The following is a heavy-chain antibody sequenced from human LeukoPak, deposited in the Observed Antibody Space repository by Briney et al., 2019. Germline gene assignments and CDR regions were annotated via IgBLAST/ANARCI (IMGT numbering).Heavy chain of an antibody. CDR3: ATIDYGDYPFDY. Sequence: GGSLRLSCAASGFTVSSNYMSWVRQAPGKGLEWVSVIYSGGSTYYADSVKGRFTISRDNSKNTLYLQMNSLRAEDTAVYYCATIDYGDYPFDYWGQGTLVTVSS. D-gene: IGHD4-17*01. V-gene: IGHV3-66*01. CDR1: GFTVSSNY. J-gene: IGHJ4*02. CDR2: IYSGGST.